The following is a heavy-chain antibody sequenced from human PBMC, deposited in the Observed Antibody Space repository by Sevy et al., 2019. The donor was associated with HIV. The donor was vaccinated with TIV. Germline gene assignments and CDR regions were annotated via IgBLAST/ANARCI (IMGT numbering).Heavy chain of an antibody. D-gene: IGHD5-12*01. CDR3: ARGLATADTPEYYCDS. V-gene: IGHV3-49*03. CDR2: ITRNSYEAYGGTT. Sequence: GGSLRLSCTTSGFTFHDYASSWFRQAPGKGLEWVAFITRNSYEAYGGTTEYAASVKGRFIISRDDSKSIAYLQMNSLKTEDSAVYYCARGLATADTPEYYCDSWGQGTLVTVSS. CDR1: GFTFHDYA. J-gene: IGHJ4*02.